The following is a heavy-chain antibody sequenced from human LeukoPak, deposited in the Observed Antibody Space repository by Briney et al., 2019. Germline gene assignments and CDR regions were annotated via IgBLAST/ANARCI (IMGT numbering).Heavy chain of an antibody. J-gene: IGHJ4*02. CDR2: IIPIFGTA. V-gene: IGHV1-69*05. D-gene: IGHD6-13*01. CDR3: ASTGYSSSWYLPPGYFDY. Sequence: ASVKVSCKASGGTFSSYAISWVRQAPGQGLEWMGGIIPIFGTANYAQKFKGRVTITTDESTSTAYMELSSLRSEDTAVYYCASTGYSSSWYLPPGYFDYWGQGTLVTVSS. CDR1: GGTFSSYA.